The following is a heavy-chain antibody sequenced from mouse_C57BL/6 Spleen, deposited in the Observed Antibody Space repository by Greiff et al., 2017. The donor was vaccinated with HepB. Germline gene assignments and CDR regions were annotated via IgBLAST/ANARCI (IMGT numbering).Heavy chain of an antibody. CDR3: ARNGDGYDAWFAY. Sequence: QVQLQQSGAELVKPGASVKISCKASGYAFSSYWMNWVKQRPGKGLEWIGQIYPGDGDTNYNGKFKGKATLTADKSSSTAYMQLSSLTSEDSAVYFCARNGDGYDAWFAYWGQGTLVTVSA. J-gene: IGHJ3*01. V-gene: IGHV1-80*01. CDR1: GYAFSSYW. D-gene: IGHD2-2*01. CDR2: IYPGDGDT.